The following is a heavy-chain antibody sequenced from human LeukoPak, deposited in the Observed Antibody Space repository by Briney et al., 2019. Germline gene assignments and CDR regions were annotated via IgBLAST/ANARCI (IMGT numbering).Heavy chain of an antibody. D-gene: IGHD3-22*01. CDR3: ARGASYYDSSGIDAFDI. J-gene: IGHJ3*02. V-gene: IGHV1-69*05. Sequence: SVKVSCKASGGTFSGYAISWVRQAPGQGLEWMGGIIPIFGTANYAQKFQGRVTITTDESTSTAYMELSSLRSEDTAVYYCARGASYYDSSGIDAFDIWGQGTMVTVSS. CDR1: GGTFSGYA. CDR2: IIPIFGTA.